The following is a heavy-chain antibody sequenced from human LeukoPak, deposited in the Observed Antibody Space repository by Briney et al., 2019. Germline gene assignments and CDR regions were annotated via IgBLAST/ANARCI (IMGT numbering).Heavy chain of an antibody. CDR3: ARGHSNRNIWSYFDY. CDR2: VKQDGVEK. J-gene: IGHJ4*02. D-gene: IGHD4-11*01. CDR1: GFTFSNYW. Sequence: GGSLRLSCAASGFTFSNYWMSWARLAPGKGLEWVAHVKQDGVEKYYVDSVKGRFIISRDNTKNSLYLQMNSLRAEDAAVYYCARGHSNRNIWSYFDYWGQGTLVTVSS. V-gene: IGHV3-7*03.